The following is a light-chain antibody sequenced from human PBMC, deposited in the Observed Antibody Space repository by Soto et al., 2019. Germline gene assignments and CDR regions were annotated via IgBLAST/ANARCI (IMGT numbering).Light chain of an antibody. V-gene: IGKV3-15*01. CDR3: QQYNNWPYT. CDR2: GAS. Sequence: EIVMTQSPATLSVSPGERATLSCRASQSITSNLAWYQQKPGQAPRLLIHGASTRATGIPARFSGSGSGTEFTITISSLQSEEFAIYYCQQYNNWPYTFGQGTKLEIK. CDR1: QSITSN. J-gene: IGKJ2*01.